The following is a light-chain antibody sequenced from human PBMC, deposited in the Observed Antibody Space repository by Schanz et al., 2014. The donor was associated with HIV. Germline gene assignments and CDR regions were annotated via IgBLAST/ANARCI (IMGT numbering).Light chain of an antibody. CDR3: QQCVTYPYT. CDR2: QAS. J-gene: IGKJ2*01. CDR1: HSISSW. V-gene: IGKV1-5*03. Sequence: DIQMTQSPSTLSASVGDRVTITCRASHSISSWLAWYQQKPGKAPKLLIYQASTLETGVPSTFSGGGSGTSFTLTITSLQPDDFATYYCQQCVTYPYTFGQGTKLDIK.